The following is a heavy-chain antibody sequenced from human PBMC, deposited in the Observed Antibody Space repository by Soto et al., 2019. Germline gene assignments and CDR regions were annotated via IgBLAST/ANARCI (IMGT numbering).Heavy chain of an antibody. CDR1: GVSIGSNYY. D-gene: IGHD6-19*01. CDR2: MSHIGSV. Sequence: QVLLQESGPGLVQPSGTLSLSCVVSGVSIGSNYYWGWVRQPPGKGLEWLGDMSHIGSVNYNPSLQSRVTISMDKSQNQCSLKLDSVTAADAAVYYWARSLGWYAIDYWGQGTLVIVSS. V-gene: IGHV4-4*02. J-gene: IGHJ4*02. CDR3: ARSLGWYAIDY.